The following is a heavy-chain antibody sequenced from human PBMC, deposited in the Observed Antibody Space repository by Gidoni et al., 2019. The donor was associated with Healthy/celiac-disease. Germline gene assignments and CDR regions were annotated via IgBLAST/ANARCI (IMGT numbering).Heavy chain of an antibody. CDR1: GVPFSSYT. V-gene: IGHV1-69*08. CDR2: IIPILGIA. CDR3: ARDDIGYSSGWYVGWFDP. D-gene: IGHD6-19*01. J-gene: IGHJ5*02. Sequence: QVQLVQSGAEVKKPGSSVKVSCKASGVPFSSYTISGVRQAPGQGLEWMGRIIPILGIANYAQKCQGRVTITADKSTSTAYMELSSLRSEDTAVYYCARDDIGYSSGWYVGWFDPWGQGTLVTVSS.